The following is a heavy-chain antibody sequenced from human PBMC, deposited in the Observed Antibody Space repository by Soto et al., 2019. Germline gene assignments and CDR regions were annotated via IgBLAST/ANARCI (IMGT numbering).Heavy chain of an antibody. J-gene: IGHJ6*02. D-gene: IGHD4-4*01. Sequence: QVHLVQSGAEVKQPGASVKVSCKASGYTFSVYHMHWVRQAPGQGLEWMGWVHANSGGTNYAQSFEGRVTMTRDTSINTAYMELSRPKSDDTAVYYCAKELQRGMDVWGQGTTVTVSS. V-gene: IGHV1-2*02. CDR2: VHANSGGT. CDR3: AKELQRGMDV. CDR1: GYTFSVYH.